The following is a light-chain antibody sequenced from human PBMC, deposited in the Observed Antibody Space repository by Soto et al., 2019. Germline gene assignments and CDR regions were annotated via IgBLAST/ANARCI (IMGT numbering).Light chain of an antibody. V-gene: IGLV2-14*01. CDR1: GSDIGAYNY. Sequence: QTVLTQPASVSGSPGQSSTISCTGGGSDIGAYNYVSWYQQPPGTAPKLITYGVTPRPPGVSTRFSASKSAYTASLTISGLQAEDEADYYCSSLTTSYFYVFGPWTKVTLL. J-gene: IGLJ1*01. CDR3: SSLTTSYFYV. CDR2: GVT.